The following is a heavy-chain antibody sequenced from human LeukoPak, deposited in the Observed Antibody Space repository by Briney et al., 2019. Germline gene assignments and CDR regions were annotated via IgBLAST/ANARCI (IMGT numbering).Heavy chain of an antibody. CDR1: GFTFSSYA. J-gene: IGHJ6*02. Sequence: GGSLRLYCAASGFTFSSYAMSWVRQAPGKGLEWVSAISGSGGSTYYADSVKGRFTISRDNSKNTLYLQMNSLRAEDTAVYYCANVPAANYYYYYGMDVWGQGTTVTVSS. D-gene: IGHD2-2*01. V-gene: IGHV3-23*01. CDR2: ISGSGGST. CDR3: ANVPAANYYYYYGMDV.